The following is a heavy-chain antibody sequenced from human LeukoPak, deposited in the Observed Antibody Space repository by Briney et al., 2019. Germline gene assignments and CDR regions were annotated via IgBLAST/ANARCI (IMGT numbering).Heavy chain of an antibody. J-gene: IGHJ4*02. V-gene: IGHV3-7*01. CDR3: ARDSWLQTNFDY. Sequence: GGSLRLSCAAPGFTFSSYWMSWVRQAPGKGLEWVANIKQDGSEKYYVDSVKGRFTISRDNAKNSLYLQMNSLRAEDTAVYYCARDSWLQTNFDYWGQGTLVTVSS. D-gene: IGHD3-9*01. CDR1: GFTFSSYW. CDR2: IKQDGSEK.